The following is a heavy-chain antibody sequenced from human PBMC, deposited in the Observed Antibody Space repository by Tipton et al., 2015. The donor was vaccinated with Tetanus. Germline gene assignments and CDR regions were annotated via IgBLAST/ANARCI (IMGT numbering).Heavy chain of an antibody. CDR3: AKGGGHSGSWSDYLDS. CDR1: GFTFGNFA. J-gene: IGHJ4*02. Sequence: SLRLSCTASGFTFGNFAMSWVRQAPGKGLEWVSTISGSGDYTYYADSVKGQFTISRDNSKNTLSLQMNSLRADDAAVYYCAKGGGHSGSWSDYLDSWGQGTLVTVSS. CDR2: ISGSGDYT. D-gene: IGHD6-13*01. V-gene: IGHV3-23*01.